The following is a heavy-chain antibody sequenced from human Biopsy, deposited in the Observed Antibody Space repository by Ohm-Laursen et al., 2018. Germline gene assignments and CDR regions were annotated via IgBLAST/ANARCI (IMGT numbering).Heavy chain of an antibody. Sequence: GTLSLTCTVSGGSISGSSWSWIRQAPGRGLEWVGYISYSGSTSNNPSLKSRITISVDTSKNQISLKVTSVTAADTAVYYCAKHSSGWTGDDALHIWGQGTMVTVSS. V-gene: IGHV4-59*08. CDR1: GGSISGSS. D-gene: IGHD6-19*01. J-gene: IGHJ3*02. CDR3: AKHSSGWTGDDALHI. CDR2: ISYSGST.